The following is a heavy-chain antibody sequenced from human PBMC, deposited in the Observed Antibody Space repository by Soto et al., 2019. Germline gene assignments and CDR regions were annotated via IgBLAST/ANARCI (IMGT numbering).Heavy chain of an antibody. CDR1: GFTFSSYA. CDR3: AKDQGTYYGSGSKVFDY. D-gene: IGHD3-10*01. CDR2: ISGSGGST. V-gene: IGHV3-23*01. J-gene: IGHJ4*02. Sequence: LRLSCAASGFTFSSYAMSWVRQAPGKGLEWVSAISGSGGSTYYADSVKGRFTISRDNSKNTLYLQMNSLRAEDTAVYYCAKDQGTYYGSGSKVFDYWGQGTLVTVSS.